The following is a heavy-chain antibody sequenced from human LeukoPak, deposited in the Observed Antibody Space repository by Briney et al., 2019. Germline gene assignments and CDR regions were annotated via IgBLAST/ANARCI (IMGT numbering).Heavy chain of an antibody. V-gene: IGHV3-23*01. D-gene: IGHD3-10*01. Sequence: GGSLRLSCAASGFTFSSYAMSWVRQAPGKGLEWVSTISGSGESTYYADSVKGRFTISRDNSKNTLYLQMNSLRAEDTAVYYCAKWGSGSYYKGSFDYWGQGTLVAVSS. CDR2: ISGSGEST. CDR3: AKWGSGSYYKGSFDY. CDR1: GFTFSSYA. J-gene: IGHJ4*02.